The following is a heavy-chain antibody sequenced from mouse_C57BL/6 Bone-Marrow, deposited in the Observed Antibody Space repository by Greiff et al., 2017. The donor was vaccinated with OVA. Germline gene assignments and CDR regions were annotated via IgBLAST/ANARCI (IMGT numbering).Heavy chain of an antibody. CDR2: ISSGGSYT. CDR1: GFTFSSYG. D-gene: IGHD1-1*01. CDR3: ASRYYYGSSPWFAY. Sequence: EVKLMESGGDLVKPGGSLKLSCAASGFTFSSYGMSWVRQTPDKRLEWVATISSGGSYTYYPDSVKGRFTISRDNAKNTLYLQMSSLKSEDTAMYYCASRYYYGSSPWFAYWGQGTLVTVSA. V-gene: IGHV5-6*02. J-gene: IGHJ3*01.